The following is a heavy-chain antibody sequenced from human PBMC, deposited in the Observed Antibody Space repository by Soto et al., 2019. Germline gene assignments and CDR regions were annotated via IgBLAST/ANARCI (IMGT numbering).Heavy chain of an antibody. V-gene: IGHV3-23*01. Sequence: PGGSLRLSCAASGFTFSSYAMSWVRQAPGKGLEWVSAISGSGGSTYYADSVKGRFTISRDNSKNTLYLQMNSLRAEDTAVYYCAKARAQYYDFWSGYPVDYWGQGTTVTVSS. J-gene: IGHJ4*03. CDR2: ISGSGGST. D-gene: IGHD3-3*01. CDR3: AKARAQYYDFWSGYPVDY. CDR1: GFTFSSYA.